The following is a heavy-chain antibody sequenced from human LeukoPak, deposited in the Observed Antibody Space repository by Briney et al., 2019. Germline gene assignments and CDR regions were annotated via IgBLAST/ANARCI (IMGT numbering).Heavy chain of an antibody. CDR1: GFTFSSYW. D-gene: IGHD5-24*01. J-gene: IGHJ6*02. Sequence: PGGSLRLSCAASGFTFSSYWMSWVRQAPGKGLEWVANIRHDGSDKYYVDSVKGRFTISRDNAKNTLYLQMNSLRAEDTAVYYCASLFGRGDGYKGDYGMDVWGQGTTATVSS. V-gene: IGHV3-7*01. CDR3: ASLFGRGDGYKGDYGMDV. CDR2: IRHDGSDK.